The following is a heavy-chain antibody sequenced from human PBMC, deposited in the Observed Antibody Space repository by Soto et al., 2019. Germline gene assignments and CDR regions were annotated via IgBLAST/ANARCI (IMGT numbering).Heavy chain of an antibody. CDR3: ARGDVVVPAARFFDY. Sequence: PSETLSLTCAVYGGSFSGYYWSWIRQPPGKGLEWIGEINHSGSTNYNPSLKSRVTISVDTSKNQFSLKLSSVTAADTAVYYCARGDVVVPAARFFDYWGQGTLVTV. CDR1: GGSFSGYY. V-gene: IGHV4-34*01. D-gene: IGHD2-2*01. J-gene: IGHJ4*02. CDR2: INHSGST.